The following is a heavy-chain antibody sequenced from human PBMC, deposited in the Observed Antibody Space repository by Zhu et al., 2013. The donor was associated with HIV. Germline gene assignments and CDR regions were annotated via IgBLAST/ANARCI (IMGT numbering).Heavy chain of an antibody. D-gene: IGHD3-16*01. CDR2: FEPEYRKT. CDR1: GYPLTDFS. V-gene: IGHV1-24*01. Sequence: QVKLEQSGAEVKKPGASVKVSCKVYGYPLTDFSIHWVRQAPGKGFEWMGGFEPEYRKTIYGQKFQGRVTMIEDTSTDTGYMELSSLTSEDTAVYYCATGIRISFGGLWGIWGQGTLVTVSS. J-gene: IGHJ4*02. CDR3: ATGIRISFGGLWGI.